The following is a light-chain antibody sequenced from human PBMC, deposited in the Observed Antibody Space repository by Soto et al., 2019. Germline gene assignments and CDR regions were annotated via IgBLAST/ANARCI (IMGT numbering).Light chain of an antibody. Sequence: EIVMTQSPATLSVSPGERATLSCRASQSVSSNLAWYQQTPGQAPRLLIYGASTRATGIPARFSGSGSGTEFTLTISSLQSEDCAVYDCQQYNNWPLTFGGGTKVEIK. CDR1: QSVSSN. CDR3: QQYNNWPLT. J-gene: IGKJ4*01. V-gene: IGKV3-15*01. CDR2: GAS.